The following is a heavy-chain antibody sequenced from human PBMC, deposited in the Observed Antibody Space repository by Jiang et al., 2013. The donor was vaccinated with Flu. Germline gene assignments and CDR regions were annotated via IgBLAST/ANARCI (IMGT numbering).Heavy chain of an antibody. D-gene: IGHD2-21*02. CDR1: GFTFSDHY. J-gene: IGHJ6*03. V-gene: IGHV3-72*01. CDR3: RAYCGGDCRDYYYYYYMDV. CDR2: TRNKANSYTT. Sequence: LVQPGGSLRLSCAASGFTFSDHYMDWVRQAPGKGLEWVGRTRNKANSYTTEYAASVKGRFTISRDDSKNSLYLQMNSLKTEDTAVYYCRAYCGGDCRDYYYYYYMDVWGKGTTVTVSS.